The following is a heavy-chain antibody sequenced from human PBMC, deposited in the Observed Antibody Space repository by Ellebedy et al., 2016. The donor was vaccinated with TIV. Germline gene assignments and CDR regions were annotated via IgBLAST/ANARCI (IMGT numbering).Heavy chain of an antibody. J-gene: IGHJ5*02. CDR2: ISSDGYNT. V-gene: IGHV3-30*03. CDR3: VGFGVFNL. Sequence: GESLKISCAASGFTFSGFGIHWVRQVPGKGLEWLALISSDGYNTFYSHSVKGRFTISRENAKNALFLQMDGLRVDDSAVYYCVGFGVFNLWGQGAPVTVSS. D-gene: IGHD3-3*01. CDR1: GFTFSGFG.